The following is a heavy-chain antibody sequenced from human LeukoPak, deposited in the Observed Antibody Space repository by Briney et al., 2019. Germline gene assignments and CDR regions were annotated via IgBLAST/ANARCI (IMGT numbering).Heavy chain of an antibody. CDR2: IYYSGST. Sequence: SQTLSLTCTVSGGSISSGDYYWSWIRQPPGKGLEWIGYIYYSGSTYYNPSLKSRVTISVDTSKNQFSLKLSSVTAADTAVYYCASHSSSWCYFDYWGQGTLVTVSS. V-gene: IGHV4-30-4*01. CDR1: GGSISSGDYY. CDR3: ASHSSSWCYFDY. J-gene: IGHJ4*02. D-gene: IGHD6-13*01.